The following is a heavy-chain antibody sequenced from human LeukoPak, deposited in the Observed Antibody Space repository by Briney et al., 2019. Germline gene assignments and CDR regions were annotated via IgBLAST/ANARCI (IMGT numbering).Heavy chain of an antibody. V-gene: IGHV3-21*01. CDR2: ISSSSLYI. J-gene: IGHJ4*02. D-gene: IGHD4-17*01. Sequence: GGSLRLSCAGSGFTFSSYSMNWVRQAPGKGLEWVSSISSSSLYIYYADSVKGRFTISRDNAKNSLYLQMNSLRAEDTAVYYCARPDDYGDYFDYWGQGTLVTVSS. CDR3: ARPDDYGDYFDY. CDR1: GFTFSSYS.